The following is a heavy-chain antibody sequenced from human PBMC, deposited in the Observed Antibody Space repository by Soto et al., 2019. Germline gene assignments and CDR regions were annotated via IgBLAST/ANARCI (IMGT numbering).Heavy chain of an antibody. D-gene: IGHD3-3*01. CDR3: ARDPHEFWTSYWFDP. V-gene: IGHV4-4*07. Sequence: PSETLSLTCTVSGGSVSSQYWSWIRQPAGKGLEWIGRIYNGGIPLIHPSLESRVALSLDTSKNQFSLKLTSVTPADTAIYYCARDPHEFWTSYWFDPWGQGTPVTVSS. CDR1: GGSVSSQY. J-gene: IGHJ5*02. CDR2: IYNGGIP.